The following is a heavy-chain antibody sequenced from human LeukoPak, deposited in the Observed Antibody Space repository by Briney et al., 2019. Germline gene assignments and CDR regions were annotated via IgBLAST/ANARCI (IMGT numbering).Heavy chain of an antibody. V-gene: IGHV3-66*01. CDR1: GFTVSNNY. J-gene: IGHJ4*02. Sequence: SGGSLRLSCAASGFTVSNNYMNWVRQAPGKGLEWVSLIYSGGDTHYADSVKGRFTISRDSSKNTLYLQMNSLRAEDTAVYYCAKVGYYDILTGYYSYYFDYWGQGTLVTVSS. CDR3: AKVGYYDILTGYYSYYFDY. D-gene: IGHD3-9*01. CDR2: IYSGGDT.